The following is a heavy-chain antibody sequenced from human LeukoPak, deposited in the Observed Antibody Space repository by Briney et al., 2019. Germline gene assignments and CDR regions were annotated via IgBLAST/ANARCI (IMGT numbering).Heavy chain of an antibody. D-gene: IGHD3-9*01. V-gene: IGHV1-69*13. CDR1: GDTFSSYA. CDR3: ARQYIDILTGYHRAELYWYFDL. Sequence: ASVKVSCKVSGDTFSSYALTWVRQAPGQGLEWIGGIIPVFGTTKYAQKFQGRVTITADESTSTAYMELSSLRSEDTAVYYCARQYIDILTGYHRAELYWYFDLWGRGTLVTVSS. CDR2: IIPVFGTT. J-gene: IGHJ2*01.